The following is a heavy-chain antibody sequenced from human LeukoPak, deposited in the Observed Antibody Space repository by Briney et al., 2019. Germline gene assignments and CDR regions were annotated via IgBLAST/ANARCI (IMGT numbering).Heavy chain of an antibody. CDR1: GDSISSGGYS. CDR3: ARAPYGDYVGLDY. D-gene: IGHD4-17*01. Sequence: PSETLSLTCAVSGDSISSGGYSWSWIRQPPGKGLEWIGYIYHSGSTYYNPSLKSRVTISVDRSKNQFSLSLSSVTAADTAVYYCARAPYGDYVGLDYWGQGTLVTVSS. V-gene: IGHV4-30-2*01. CDR2: IYHSGST. J-gene: IGHJ4*02.